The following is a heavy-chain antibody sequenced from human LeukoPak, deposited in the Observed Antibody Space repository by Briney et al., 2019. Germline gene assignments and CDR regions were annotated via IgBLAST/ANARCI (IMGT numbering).Heavy chain of an antibody. CDR3: ARLVNKLLFDY. J-gene: IGHJ4*02. D-gene: IGHD2-15*01. CDR1: GGSISSYY. Sequence: SETLSLTCTVSGGSISSYYWSWIRQPPGKGLEWIGYIYYSGSTNYNPSLKSRVTISVDTSKNQFSLKLSSVTAADTAIYYCARLVNKLLFDYWGQGALVTVSS. CDR2: IYYSGST. V-gene: IGHV4-59*08.